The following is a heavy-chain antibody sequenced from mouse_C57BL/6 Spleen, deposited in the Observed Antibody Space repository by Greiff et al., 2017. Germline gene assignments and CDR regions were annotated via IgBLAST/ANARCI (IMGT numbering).Heavy chain of an antibody. V-gene: IGHV1-82*01. J-gene: IGHJ4*01. Sequence: LQESGPELVKPGASVKISCKASGYAFSSSWMNWVKQRPGKGLEWIGRIYPGDGDTNYNGKFKGKATLTADKSSSTAYMQLSSLTSEDSAVYFCATYGYDGHYYAMDYWGQGTSVTVAS. CDR2: IYPGDGDT. D-gene: IGHD2-2*01. CDR1: GYAFSSSW. CDR3: ATYGYDGHYYAMDY.